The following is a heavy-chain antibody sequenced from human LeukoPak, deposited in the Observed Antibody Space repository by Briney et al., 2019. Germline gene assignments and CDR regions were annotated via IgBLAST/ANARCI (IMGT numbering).Heavy chain of an antibody. CDR2: IYTDRSTK. J-gene: IGHJ4*02. CDR3: ARNSGGRRYYFTD. D-gene: IGHD3-10*01. V-gene: IGHV3-33*01. Sequence: PGGSLRLSCAASGFIFSNSGMHWVRQAPGKGLEWMTVIYTDRSTKYYADSVKGRFTISRDNSQNTLYLQMNSLRADDTAVYYCARNSGGRRYYFTDWGQGTLVTVSS. CDR1: GFIFSNSG.